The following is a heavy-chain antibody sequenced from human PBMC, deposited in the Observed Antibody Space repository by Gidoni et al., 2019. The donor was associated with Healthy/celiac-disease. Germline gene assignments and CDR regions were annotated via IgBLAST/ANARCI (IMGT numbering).Heavy chain of an antibody. CDR1: GYSFTSYW. CDR2: INPGDSDT. D-gene: IGHD6-19*01. V-gene: IGHV5-51*01. Sequence: EVQLVQSGAEVKKPGESLKISCKGSGYSFTSYWIGWVRQMPGKGLEWMGIINPGDSDTRYSPSFQGQVTISADKSISTAYLQWSSLKASDTAMYYCARRTYSSGWYGGNTFDYWGQGTLVTVSS. J-gene: IGHJ4*02. CDR3: ARRTYSSGWYGGNTFDY.